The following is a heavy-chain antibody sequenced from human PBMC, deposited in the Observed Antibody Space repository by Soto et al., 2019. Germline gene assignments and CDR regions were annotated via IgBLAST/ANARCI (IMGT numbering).Heavy chain of an antibody. V-gene: IGHV3-23*01. Sequence: GGSLRLSCAASGFTFSSYAMSWVSQAPGKGLEWVSAISGSGGSTYYADSVKGRFTISRDNSKNTLYLQMNSLRAEDTAVYYCAKDQVNFLAAAGTGVYYYYGMDVWGQGTTDTVSS. D-gene: IGHD6-13*01. J-gene: IGHJ6*02. CDR3: AKDQVNFLAAAGTGVYYYYGMDV. CDR2: ISGSGGST. CDR1: GFTFSSYA.